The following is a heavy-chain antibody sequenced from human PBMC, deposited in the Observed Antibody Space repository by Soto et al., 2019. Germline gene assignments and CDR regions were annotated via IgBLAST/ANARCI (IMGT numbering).Heavy chain of an antibody. CDR2: IGGSGGDT. CDR1: GFTFSIYA. Sequence: GGSLRLSCAASGFTFSIYAMSWVRQAPGKGLEWVSTIGGSGGDTTYADFVKGRFTVSRDNSRNTLYLQMNSLRAEDTAIYYCAKDAPGSGWLSDYWGRGTLVTVSS. D-gene: IGHD3-22*01. J-gene: IGHJ4*02. V-gene: IGHV3-23*01. CDR3: AKDAPGSGWLSDY.